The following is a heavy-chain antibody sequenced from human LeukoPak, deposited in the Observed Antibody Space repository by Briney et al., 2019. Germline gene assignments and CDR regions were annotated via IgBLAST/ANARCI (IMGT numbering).Heavy chain of an antibody. CDR2: IYYSGST. CDR1: GGSISSYC. CDR3: ARVMVLRYFDGAFDL. D-gene: IGHD3-9*01. J-gene: IGHJ4*02. Sequence: SETLSLTCAASGGSISSYCRSWVPQPPGKGLEWIGYIYYSGSTNYNPSLKSRVTISVDTSMNQFSLKLSSVTAADTAVYYCARVMVLRYFDGAFDLWAQGTLVTVSS. V-gene: IGHV4-59*12.